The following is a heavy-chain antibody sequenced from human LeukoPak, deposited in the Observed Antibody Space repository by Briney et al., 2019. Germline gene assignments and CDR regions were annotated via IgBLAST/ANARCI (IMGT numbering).Heavy chain of an antibody. J-gene: IGHJ5*02. V-gene: IGHV4-59*01. D-gene: IGHD3-3*01. Sequence: PETLSLTCTVSGGSISSYYWSWIRQPPGKGLEWIGYIYYSGSTNYNPSLKSRVTISVDTSKNQFSLKLSSVTAADTAVYYCARDKSHYDFWSGYYLQSPYNWFDPWGQGTLVTVSS. CDR2: IYYSGST. CDR1: GGSISSYY. CDR3: ARDKSHYDFWSGYYLQSPYNWFDP.